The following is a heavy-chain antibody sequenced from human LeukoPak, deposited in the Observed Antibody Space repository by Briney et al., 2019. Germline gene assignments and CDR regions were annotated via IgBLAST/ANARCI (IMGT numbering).Heavy chain of an antibody. Sequence: GWSLRLSCAASGFTFTSHSMYWVRQAPGKGLEWVSCINTRSDYIYYADSVRGRFTISRDNAKNSLFLQMNSLRAEDTALYYCARGRGSMVVVETTDYWGQGTLVTVSS. J-gene: IGHJ4*02. CDR3: ARGRGSMVVVETTDY. D-gene: IGHD3-22*01. V-gene: IGHV3-21*01. CDR1: GFTFTSHS. CDR2: INTRSDYI.